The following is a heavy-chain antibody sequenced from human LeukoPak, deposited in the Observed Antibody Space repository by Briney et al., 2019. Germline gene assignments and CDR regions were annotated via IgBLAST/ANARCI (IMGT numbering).Heavy chain of an antibody. D-gene: IGHD3-22*01. J-gene: IGHJ4*02. CDR2: ISSSSSYI. Sequence: RTGGSLRLSCAASGFTFSSYSMNWVRQAPGKGLEWVSSISSSSSYIYYAGSVKGRFTISRDNAKNSLYLQMNSLRAEDTAVYYCARDPDYDSSGYYYVEEVWGQGTLVTVSS. CDR3: ARDPDYDSSGYYYVEEV. V-gene: IGHV3-21*01. CDR1: GFTFSSYS.